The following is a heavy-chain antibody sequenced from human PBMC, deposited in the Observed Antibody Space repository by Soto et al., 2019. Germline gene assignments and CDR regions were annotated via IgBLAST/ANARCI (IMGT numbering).Heavy chain of an antibody. CDR1: GYSFTSYW. V-gene: IGHV5-10-1*01. CDR3: ARQGGLAAAGTWFDY. Sequence: PGESLKISCKGSGYSFTSYWISWVRQMPGKGLEWMGRIDPSDSYTNYSPSFQGHVTISADKSISTAYLQWSSLKASDTAMYYCARQGGLAAAGTWFDYWGQGTLVTVSS. J-gene: IGHJ4*02. CDR2: IDPSDSYT. D-gene: IGHD6-13*01.